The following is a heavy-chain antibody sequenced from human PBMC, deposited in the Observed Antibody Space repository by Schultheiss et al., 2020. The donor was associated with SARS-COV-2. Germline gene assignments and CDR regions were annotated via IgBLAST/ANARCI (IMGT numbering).Heavy chain of an antibody. J-gene: IGHJ4*02. V-gene: IGHV3-30-3*01. CDR1: GFTFNSYA. D-gene: IGHD3-16*02. CDR2: ISYDGSNK. Sequence: GGSLRLSCAASGFTFNSYAMHWVRQAPGKGLEWVAVISYDGSNKYYADSVKGRFTISRDNSKNTLYLQMNSLRAEDTAVYYCARESTDYDYIWGSYRPHGFDYWGQGTLVTVSS. CDR3: ARESTDYDYIWGSYRPHGFDY.